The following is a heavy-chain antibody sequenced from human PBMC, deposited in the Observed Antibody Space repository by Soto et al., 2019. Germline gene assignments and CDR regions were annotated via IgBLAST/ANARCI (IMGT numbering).Heavy chain of an antibody. CDR2: IYSGGST. CDR1: GFTVSSNY. Sequence: EVQLVESGGGLIQPGGSLRLSCAASGFTVSSNYMSWVRQAPGKGLEWVSVIYSGGSTYYADSVKGRFTISRDNSKNTLYLQMNSLRAEDTAVYYCARARPSPYYCGSGSPTYYYYYGMDVWGQGTTVTVSS. D-gene: IGHD3-10*01. CDR3: ARARPSPYYCGSGSPTYYYYYGMDV. J-gene: IGHJ6*02. V-gene: IGHV3-53*01.